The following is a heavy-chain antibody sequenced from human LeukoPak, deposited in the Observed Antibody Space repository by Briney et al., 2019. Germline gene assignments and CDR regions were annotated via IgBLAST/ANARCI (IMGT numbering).Heavy chain of an antibody. Sequence: SETLSLTCSVSGASISTYYWSWIRQPPGKGLEWIGYIDYSGSTNYNPSLKSRVTISVDTSKNHFSLKLTSVTAADTAVYYCASIDPGSGSYSPYWGQGTLVTVSS. CDR3: ASIDPGSGSYSPY. CDR1: GASISTYY. V-gene: IGHV4-59*01. J-gene: IGHJ4*02. D-gene: IGHD3-10*01. CDR2: IDYSGST.